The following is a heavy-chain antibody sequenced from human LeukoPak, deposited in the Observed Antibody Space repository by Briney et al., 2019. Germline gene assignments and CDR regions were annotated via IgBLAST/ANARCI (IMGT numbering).Heavy chain of an antibody. CDR3: ARQSSSWDNWFDP. CDR1: GYTFTGYY. Sequence: VSVKVSFKASGYTFTGYYMHWVRQAPGQGREWMGWINPNSGGTNYAQKFQGRVTMTRDTSISTAYMELSRLRSDDTAVYYCARQSSSWDNWFDPWGQGTLVTVSS. D-gene: IGHD6-13*01. CDR2: INPNSGGT. V-gene: IGHV1-2*02. J-gene: IGHJ5*02.